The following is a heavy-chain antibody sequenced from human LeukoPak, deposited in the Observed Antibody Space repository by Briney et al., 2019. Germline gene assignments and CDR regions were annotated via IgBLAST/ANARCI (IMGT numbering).Heavy chain of an antibody. J-gene: IGHJ4*02. V-gene: IGHV1-69*10. D-gene: IGHD2-15*01. CDR2: IIPMFGIT. CDR3: ASSSGGSYTFSVDY. Sequence: SVKVSCKASGGTSSSYGITWVRQAPGQGLEWMGGIIPMFGITNNAQKFQGRVTITADRSTRTAYMELSSLRSEDTAVYYCASSSGGSYTFSVDYWGQGTLVTVSS. CDR1: GGTSSSYG.